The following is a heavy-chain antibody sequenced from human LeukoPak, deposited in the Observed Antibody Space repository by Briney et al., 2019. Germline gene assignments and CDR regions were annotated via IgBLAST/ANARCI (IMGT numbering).Heavy chain of an antibody. CDR1: GITFSSHA. Sequence: GRSLRLSCAASGITFSSHAMHWVRQAPGKGLEWVAFISYDGSIKYYADSVKGRFTISRDNSKNTLYLQMSSLRTEDTAVYYCARDRSRNYSCDYWGQGTLVSVSS. D-gene: IGHD2-2*01. CDR2: ISYDGSIK. V-gene: IGHV3-30*19. CDR3: ARDRSRNYSCDY. J-gene: IGHJ4*02.